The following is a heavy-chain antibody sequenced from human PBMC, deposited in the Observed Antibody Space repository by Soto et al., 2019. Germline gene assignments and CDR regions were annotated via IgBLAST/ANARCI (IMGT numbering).Heavy chain of an antibody. J-gene: IGHJ1*01. CDR1: GYTYTNYP. CDR3: ASSSERGY. V-gene: IGHV1-3*01. Sequence: QVQLEQSGAEVKKPGASVKVSCKASGYTYTNYPIHWVRQAPGQGLEWMGWINVGNGNTKYSQKFQGRITMTRDTSASTACMEPRSLGSEDTAVYSWASSSERGYWRQGTLVTVSS. CDR2: INVGNGNT.